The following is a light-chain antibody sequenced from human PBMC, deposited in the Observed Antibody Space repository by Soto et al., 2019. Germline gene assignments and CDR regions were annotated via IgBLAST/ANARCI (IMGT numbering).Light chain of an antibody. J-gene: IGKJ4*01. CDR2: GVS. Sequence: EIVMTQSPATLSVSPGETATLSCRASQSVAGNLAWYQQKPGQPPRLLIYGVSTRATGVPARFSGSGSETDFILTISSLQIEDFALYYCQQSNNWPPLTFGGGTKVEIK. CDR3: QQSNNWPPLT. CDR1: QSVAGN. V-gene: IGKV3-15*01.